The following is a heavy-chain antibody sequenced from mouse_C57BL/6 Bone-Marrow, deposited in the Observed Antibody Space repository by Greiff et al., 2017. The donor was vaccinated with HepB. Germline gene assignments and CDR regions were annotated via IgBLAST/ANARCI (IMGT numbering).Heavy chain of an antibody. D-gene: IGHD1-1*01. V-gene: IGHV3-6*01. CDR2: ISYDGSN. Sequence: EVQRVESGPGLVKPSQSLSLTCSVTGYSITSGYYWNWIRQFPGNKLEWMGYISYDGSNNYNPSLKNRISITRDTSKNQFFLKLNSVTTEDTATYYCARHYYGSSYVAFDYWGQGTTLTVSS. J-gene: IGHJ2*01. CDR3: ARHYYGSSYVAFDY. CDR1: GYSITSGYY.